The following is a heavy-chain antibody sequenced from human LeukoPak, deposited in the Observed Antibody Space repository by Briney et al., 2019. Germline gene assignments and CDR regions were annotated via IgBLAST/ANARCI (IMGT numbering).Heavy chain of an antibody. CDR3: ARSSRSDCGGNSRAFDI. CDR1: GGSISSGDYY. CDR2: IYYSGST. V-gene: IGHV4-30-4*01. J-gene: IGHJ3*02. D-gene: IGHD4-23*01. Sequence: SQTLSLTCTVSGGSISSGDYYWSWIRQPPGKGLEWIGYIYYSGSTYYNPSLKSRVTISVDTSKNQFSLKLSSVTAADTAVYYCARSSRSDCGGNSRAFDIWGQGTMVTVSS.